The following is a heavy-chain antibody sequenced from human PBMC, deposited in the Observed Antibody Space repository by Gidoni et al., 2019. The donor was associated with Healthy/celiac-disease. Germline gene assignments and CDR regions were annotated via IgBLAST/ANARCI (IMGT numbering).Heavy chain of an antibody. J-gene: IGHJ5*02. CDR2: INAGNGNT. D-gene: IGHD2-21*01. V-gene: IGHV1-3*01. CDR3: ARDTYPADGWFDP. CDR1: GYTFTSYA. Sequence: QVQLVQSGAEVKKPGASVKVSCKASGYTFTSYALHWVRQAPGQRLEWMGWINAGNGNTKYSQKFQGRVTITRDTSASTAYMELSSLRSEDTAVYYCARDTYPADGWFDPWGQGTLVTVSS.